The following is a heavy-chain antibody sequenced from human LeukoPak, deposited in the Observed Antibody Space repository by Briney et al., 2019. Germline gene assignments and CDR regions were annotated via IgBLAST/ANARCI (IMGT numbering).Heavy chain of an antibody. CDR2: IFYSGST. CDR1: GGSISSYY. D-gene: IGHD4-17*01. Sequence: SETLSLTCTVSGGSISSYYWSWIRQPPGKGLEWIGYIFYSGSTNYNPSLKSRVTISVDTSKNQFSLKLSSVTAADTAVYYCARGSGGVTRVDYWGQGTLVTVSS. V-gene: IGHV4-59*01. J-gene: IGHJ4*02. CDR3: ARGSGGVTRVDY.